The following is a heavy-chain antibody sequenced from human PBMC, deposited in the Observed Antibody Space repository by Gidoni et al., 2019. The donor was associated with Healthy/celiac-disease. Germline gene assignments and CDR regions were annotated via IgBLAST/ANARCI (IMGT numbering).Heavy chain of an antibody. D-gene: IGHD5-18*01. Sequence: ELQLGVSGGGSVQPGWSLRLSRASSVFTFGSYGMSWVRQAPGKGLEWVSNVKQDGSEKYYEHSVKGRFTISRDKAKNSLYLQMSSLRADDTDVYYCERDVSGDTATDYWGQGTMVTVSS. CDR3: ERDVSGDTATDY. CDR1: VFTFGSYG. J-gene: IGHJ4*02. CDR2: VKQDGSEK. V-gene: IGHV3-7*01.